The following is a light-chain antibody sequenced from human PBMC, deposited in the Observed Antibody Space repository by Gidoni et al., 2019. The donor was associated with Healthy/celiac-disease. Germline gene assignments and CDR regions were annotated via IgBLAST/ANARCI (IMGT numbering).Light chain of an antibody. CDR3: AAWDDSSVV. CDR1: SSNIGSNY. CDR2: RNH. J-gene: IGLJ2*01. V-gene: IGLV1-47*01. Sequence: SVLTQPPSAYGTPGQRVTISCSGSSSNIGSNYVYWYQQPPGTAPKLLIYRNHQRPSGVPDRFSGSKSGTSASLAISGLRSEDEADYYCAAWDDSSVVFGGGTKLTVL.